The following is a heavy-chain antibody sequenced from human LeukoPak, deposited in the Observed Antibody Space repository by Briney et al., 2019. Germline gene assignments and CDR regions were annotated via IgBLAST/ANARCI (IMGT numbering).Heavy chain of an antibody. D-gene: IGHD3-10*01. J-gene: IGHJ4*02. CDR1: GYTFTSYG. CDR3: ARGRRGVLGL. Sequence: GASVKVSCKASGYTFTSYGISWVRQAPGQGLEWMGWISAYNGNTNYAQKFQGRVTITRNTSISTAYMELSSLRSEDTAVYYCARGRRGVLGLWGQGTLVTVSS. V-gene: IGHV1-18*01. CDR2: ISAYNGNT.